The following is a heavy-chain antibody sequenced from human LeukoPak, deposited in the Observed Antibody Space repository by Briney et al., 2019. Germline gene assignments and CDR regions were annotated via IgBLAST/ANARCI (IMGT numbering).Heavy chain of an antibody. CDR3: ARIEDGSGSYSFDY. D-gene: IGHD3-10*01. V-gene: IGHV1-3*01. CDR1: GYTFTSYA. Sequence: GASVKVSCKASGYTFTSYAMHWVRQAPGQRLEWMGWINAGNGNTKYSQKFQGRVTITRDTSASTAYMELSSLRSDDTAVYYCARIEDGSGSYSFDYWGQGTPVTVSS. CDR2: INAGNGNT. J-gene: IGHJ4*02.